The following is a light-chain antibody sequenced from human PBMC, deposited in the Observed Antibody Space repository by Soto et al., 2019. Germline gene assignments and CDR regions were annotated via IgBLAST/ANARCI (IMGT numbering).Light chain of an antibody. Sequence: QSALTQPASVSGSPGQSITISCAGTSSDVGSYNLVSWYQQHPGKAPKLMIYEGSERPSGVSKRFSGSKSGNTASLTISGLQAGDEADYYCCSFTNTYSYVFGTGTQLTVL. CDR3: CSFTNTYSYV. CDR1: SSDVGSYNL. CDR2: EGS. J-gene: IGLJ1*01. V-gene: IGLV2-14*02.